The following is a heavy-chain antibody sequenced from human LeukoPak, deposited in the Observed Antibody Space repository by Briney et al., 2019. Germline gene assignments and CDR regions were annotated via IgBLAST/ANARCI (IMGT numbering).Heavy chain of an antibody. CDR1: GGSISSYY. D-gene: IGHD3-22*01. CDR2: IYTSGST. Sequence: SETPSLTCTVSGGSISSYYWSWIRQPAGKGLEWIGRIYTSGSTNYNPSLKSRVTMSVDTSKNQFSLKLSSVTAADTAVYYCARGYYYDSSGYWPRAFDIWGQGTMVTVSS. CDR3: ARGYYYDSSGYWPRAFDI. J-gene: IGHJ3*02. V-gene: IGHV4-4*07.